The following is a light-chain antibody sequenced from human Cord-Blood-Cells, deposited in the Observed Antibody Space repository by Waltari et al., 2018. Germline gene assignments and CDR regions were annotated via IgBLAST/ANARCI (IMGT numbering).Light chain of an antibody. CDR1: TSDVGSYNL. V-gene: IGLV2-23*01. CDR3: CSYAGSSTWV. J-gene: IGLJ3*02. Sequence: QSALTQPASVSGSPGQSITISCTRTTSDVGSYNLVPWYQQPPGKAPKLMIYEGSTRPSGVSNRFSGSKSGNTASLTISGLQAEDEADYYCCSYAGSSTWVFGGGTKLTVL. CDR2: EGS.